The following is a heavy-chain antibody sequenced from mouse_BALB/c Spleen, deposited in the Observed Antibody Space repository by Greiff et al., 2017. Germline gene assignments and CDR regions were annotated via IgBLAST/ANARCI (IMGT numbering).Heavy chain of an antibody. J-gene: IGHJ4*01. D-gene: IGHD1-1*02. V-gene: IGHV1-67*01. Sequence: VQLQQSGPEVVRPGVSVKLSCKGSGYTFTDYSMHWVKQSPAKSLEWIGVISTYNGNTNSNQKFKGKATVTVDKSSSTAYMELARLTSEDSDISDCARVWYATMRAMDYWGQGTSVTVSS. CDR1: GYTFTDYS. CDR2: ISTYNGNT. CDR3: ARVWYATMRAMDY.